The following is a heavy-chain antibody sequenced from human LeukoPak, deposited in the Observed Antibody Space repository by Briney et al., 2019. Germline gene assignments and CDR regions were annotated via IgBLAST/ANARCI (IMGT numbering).Heavy chain of an antibody. V-gene: IGHV3-21*01. CDR2: ISSSGSHI. D-gene: IGHD1-1*01. Sequence: KSGGSLRLSCAASGFTFSSYSMNWVRQAPGKGLEWVSSISSSGSHIYYADSVKGRITISRDNAKNSVYLQMNSLRAEDTAVYYCARAGFALSPHRGTPFDYWGQGTLVTVSS. CDR1: GFTFSSYS. J-gene: IGHJ4*02. CDR3: ARAGFALSPHRGTPFDY.